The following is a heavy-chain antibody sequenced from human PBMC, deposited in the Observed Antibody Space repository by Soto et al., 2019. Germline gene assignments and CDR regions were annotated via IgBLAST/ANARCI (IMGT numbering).Heavy chain of an antibody. CDR1: GGSISSYY. V-gene: IGHV4-59*01. Sequence: SETLSLTCTVSGGSISSYYWSWIRQPPGKGLEWIGYIYYSGSTNYNPSLKSRVTISVDTSKNQFSLKLSSVTAADTAVYYCAKVREPGAVTKRMYFDSWGQGTLVTVSS. J-gene: IGHJ4*02. CDR2: IYYSGST. D-gene: IGHD2-8*01. CDR3: AKVREPGAVTKRMYFDS.